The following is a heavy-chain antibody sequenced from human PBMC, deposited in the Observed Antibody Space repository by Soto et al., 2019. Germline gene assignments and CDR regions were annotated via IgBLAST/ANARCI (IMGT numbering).Heavy chain of an antibody. J-gene: IGHJ5*01. CDR2: INHSGGT. CDR3: ARDRDNWNYVDKSRFDS. Sequence: SETLSLTCAVYGGSFSGFYWSWIRQPPGKGLEWIGEINHSGGTNYNPSLKSRVTISVDTSKNQFSLKLSSVTAADTAVYYCARDRDNWNYVDKSRFDSWGQGILVTV. CDR1: GGSFSGFY. V-gene: IGHV4-34*01. D-gene: IGHD1-7*01.